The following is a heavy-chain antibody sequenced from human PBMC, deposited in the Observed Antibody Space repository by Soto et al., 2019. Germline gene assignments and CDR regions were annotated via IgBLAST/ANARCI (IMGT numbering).Heavy chain of an antibody. V-gene: IGHV1-18*04. Sequence: ASVKVSCKASGYTFTSYGISWVRQAPGQGLEWMGWISAYNGNTNYAQKLQGRVTMTTDTSTSTAYMELRSLRSDDTAVYYCARVQGIAVAGTGYWFDPWGQGTLVTVPQ. CDR3: ARVQGIAVAGTGYWFDP. D-gene: IGHD6-19*01. CDR2: ISAYNGNT. CDR1: GYTFTSYG. J-gene: IGHJ5*02.